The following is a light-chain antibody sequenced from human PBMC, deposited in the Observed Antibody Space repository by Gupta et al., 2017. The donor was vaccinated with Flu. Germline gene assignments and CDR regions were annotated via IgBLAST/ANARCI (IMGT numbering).Light chain of an antibody. J-gene: IGLJ2*01. CDR2: EVT. CDR1: SSDVGNYDL. V-gene: IGLV2-23*02. CDR3: CSFAGSNTFVL. Sequence: QSALTQPASVSGSPGQSITISCTGTSSDVGNYDLVSWYQQHPGKAPKFLIYEVTKRPSGVSNRFSGAKPGNTASLTISGLQAEDEGVYYCCSFAGSNTFVLFGGGTTLTVL.